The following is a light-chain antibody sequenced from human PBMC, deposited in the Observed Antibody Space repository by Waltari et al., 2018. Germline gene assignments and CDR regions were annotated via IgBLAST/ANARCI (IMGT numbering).Light chain of an antibody. Sequence: QSALTQPASVSGSPGQSISISCIGTSRDVGPYNLVSWYQHHPGKAPKIIVFEVSKRPSGVSNRFSGSKAANTASLIISGLQADDEADYYCCSYAGSGSWVFGGGTKVTVI. CDR2: EVS. CDR3: CSYAGSGSWV. J-gene: IGLJ3*02. V-gene: IGLV2-23*02. CDR1: SRDVGPYNL.